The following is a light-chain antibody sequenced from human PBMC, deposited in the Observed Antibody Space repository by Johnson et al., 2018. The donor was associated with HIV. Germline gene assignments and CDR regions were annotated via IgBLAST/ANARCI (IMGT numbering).Light chain of an antibody. V-gene: IGLV1-51*02. CDR1: SSNIGKNY. CDR2: ENI. J-gene: IGLJ1*01. CDR3: GTWHSRLSAFYV. Sequence: QPVLTQPPSVSAAPGQKVTISCSGGSSNIGKNYVSWYQQLPGTAPKLLIYENIKRPSGIPDRFSGSKSGTSATLGITGLQTGDEADYYCGTWHSRLSAFYVFGTGTKVTVL.